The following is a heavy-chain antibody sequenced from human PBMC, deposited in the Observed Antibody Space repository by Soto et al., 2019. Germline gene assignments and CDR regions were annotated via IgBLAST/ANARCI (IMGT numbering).Heavy chain of an antibody. J-gene: IGHJ3*02. D-gene: IGHD3-9*01. CDR1: GYTFTSYY. V-gene: IGHV1-46*01. CDR2: INPSGGST. CDR3: ARVLANPFLFYAFDI. Sequence: ASVKVSCKASGYTFTSYYMHWVRQAPGQGLEWMGIINPSGGSTSYAQKFQGRVTMTRDTSTSTVYMELSSLRSEDTAVYYCARVLANPFLFYAFDIWGQGTMVTVSS.